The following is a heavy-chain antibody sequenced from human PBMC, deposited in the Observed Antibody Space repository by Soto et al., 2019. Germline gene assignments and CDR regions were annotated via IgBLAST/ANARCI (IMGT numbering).Heavy chain of an antibody. J-gene: IGHJ4*02. V-gene: IGHV1-2*04. CDR2: INPSSGGT. D-gene: IGHD3-10*01. Sequence: ASVKVSCKASGYIFTNSYIHWVRQAPGQGLEWMGWINPSSGGTKYGQKFQGWVTMTRDTSISTAYMEMSRLKSDDTAVYYCARQGGSYFDFWGQGTLVTVSS. CDR3: ARQGGSYFDF. CDR1: GYIFTNSY.